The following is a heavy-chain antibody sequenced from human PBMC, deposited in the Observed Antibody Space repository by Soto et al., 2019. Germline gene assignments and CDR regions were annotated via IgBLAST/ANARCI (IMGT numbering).Heavy chain of an antibody. J-gene: IGHJ6*02. CDR2: IIPIFGTA. D-gene: IGHD6-13*01. CDR1: GGTFSSYA. CDR3: ARPKAAAGTGYYYYGMDV. V-gene: IGHV1-69*13. Sequence: GASVKVSCKASGGTFSSYAISWVRQAPGQGLEWMGGIIPIFGTANYAQKFQGRVTITADESTSTAYMELSSLRSEDTAVYYCARPKAAAGTGYYYYGMDVWGQGATVTVSS.